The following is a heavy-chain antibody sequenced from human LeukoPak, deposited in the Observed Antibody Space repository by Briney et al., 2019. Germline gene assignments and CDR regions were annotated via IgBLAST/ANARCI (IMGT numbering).Heavy chain of an antibody. CDR2: INDDGSDT. Sequence: GGSLRLSCAVSGFTFKLYWMHWVRHAPGKGPVWVSRINDDGSDTTYADSVKGRFTISRDDAKNMLFLQMNSLRAEDTAVYYCVRGGPSTWSWGQGTLVTVSS. CDR3: VRGGPSTWS. D-gene: IGHD2-15*01. CDR1: GFTFKLYW. V-gene: IGHV3-74*01. J-gene: IGHJ5*02.